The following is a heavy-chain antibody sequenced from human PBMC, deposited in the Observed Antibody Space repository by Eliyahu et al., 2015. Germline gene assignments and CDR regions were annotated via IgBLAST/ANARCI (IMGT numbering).Heavy chain of an antibody. V-gene: IGHV3-66*01. J-gene: IGHJ4*02. Sequence: AASGFTVSSNYMSWVRQAPGKGLEWVSVIYSGGSAYYADSVKGRFTISRDNSKNTLYLQMNSLRAEDTAVYYCARAAVAPSGNYFDQLGPGTLVTVSS. CDR2: IYSGGSA. D-gene: IGHD6-19*01. CDR1: GFTVSSNY. CDR3: ARAAVAPSGNYFDQ.